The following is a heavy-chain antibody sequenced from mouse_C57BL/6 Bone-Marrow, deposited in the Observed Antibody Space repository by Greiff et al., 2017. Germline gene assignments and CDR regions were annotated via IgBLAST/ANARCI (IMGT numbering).Heavy chain of an antibody. CDR1: GYTFTSYG. CDR3: ARGKYHDGTGAV. V-gene: IGHV1-81*01. D-gene: IGHD5-1-1*01. Sequence: QVQLQQSGAELVKPGASVKLSCKASGYTFTSYGISWVKQRPGQGLEWIGEIYPRSGNTNYNEKFKGKATLTADKSSSTAYMELRSLPSVDSAVYVCARGKYHDGTGAVWGPGTSVTVSA. CDR2: IYPRSGNT. J-gene: IGHJ1*01.